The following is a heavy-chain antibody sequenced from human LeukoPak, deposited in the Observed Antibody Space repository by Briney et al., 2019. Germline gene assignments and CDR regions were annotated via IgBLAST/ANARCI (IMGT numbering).Heavy chain of an antibody. J-gene: IGHJ5*02. V-gene: IGHV4-38-2*02. CDR3: ARSVGQLVRWFDP. CDR1: GYSISSGYY. CDR2: IYHSGST. Sequence: SETLSLTCTVSGYSISSGYYWGWIRQPPGRGLEGIGSIYHSGSTYYNPSLKSRVTISVDTSKNQFSLKLSSVTAADTAVYYCARSVGQLVRWFDPWGQGTLVTVSS. D-gene: IGHD6-6*01.